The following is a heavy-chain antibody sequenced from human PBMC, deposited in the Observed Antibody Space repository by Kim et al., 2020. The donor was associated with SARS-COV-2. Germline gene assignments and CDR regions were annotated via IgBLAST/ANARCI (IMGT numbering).Heavy chain of an antibody. D-gene: IGHD6-6*01. CDR2: IYYSGST. CDR3: ARQGRRYSSSSYMDV. V-gene: IGHV4-39*01. Sequence: SETLSLTCTVSGGSISSSSYYWGWIRQPPGKGLEWIGSIYYSGSTYYNPSLKSRVTISVDTSENQFSLKLSSVTAADTAVYYCARQGRRYSSSSYMDVWGKGTTVTVSS. J-gene: IGHJ6*03. CDR1: GGSISSSSYY.